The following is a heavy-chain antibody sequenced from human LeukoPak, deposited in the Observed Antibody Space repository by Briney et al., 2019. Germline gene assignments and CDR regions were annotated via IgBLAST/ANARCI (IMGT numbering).Heavy chain of an antibody. CDR1: GYTLTSYD. J-gene: IGHJ6*02. Sequence: ASVKVSCKASGYTLTSYDINWVRQATGQGLEWMGWMNPNSGNTGYAQKFQGRVTMTRNTSISTAYMELSSLRSEDTAVYYCARDSYYDFWSGFYPTGYYGMDVWGQGTTVTVSS. V-gene: IGHV1-8*01. CDR2: MNPNSGNT. D-gene: IGHD3-3*01. CDR3: ARDSYYDFWSGFYPTGYYGMDV.